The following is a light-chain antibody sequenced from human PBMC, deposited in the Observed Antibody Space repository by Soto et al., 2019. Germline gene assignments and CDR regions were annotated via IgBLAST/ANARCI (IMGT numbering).Light chain of an antibody. CDR2: AAS. CDR1: QSISSY. Sequence: VHLTQSPSSLSASVGDRVTITCRASQSISSYLNWYQQKPRKAPKLLIYAASSLQSGVPSRFSGSGSGTDFTLTISSLQPEDFATYYCQQSYSTPYTFGQGTRLEIK. J-gene: IGKJ5*01. V-gene: IGKV1-39*01. CDR3: QQSYSTPYT.